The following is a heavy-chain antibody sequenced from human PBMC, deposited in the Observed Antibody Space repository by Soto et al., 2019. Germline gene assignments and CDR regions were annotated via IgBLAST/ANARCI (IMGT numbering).Heavy chain of an antibody. Sequence: GGSLRLSCAASGFTFSSYAMHWVRQAPGKELEWVAVISYDGSNKYYADSVKLRFTISRDNCKNTLYLQMNSLRAEDTAVYYCARVQRPVLRFLEWLLSAFDIWGQGTMVTVSS. J-gene: IGHJ3*02. CDR1: GFTFSSYA. V-gene: IGHV3-30-3*01. CDR2: ISYDGSNK. CDR3: ARVQRPVLRFLEWLLSAFDI. D-gene: IGHD3-3*01.